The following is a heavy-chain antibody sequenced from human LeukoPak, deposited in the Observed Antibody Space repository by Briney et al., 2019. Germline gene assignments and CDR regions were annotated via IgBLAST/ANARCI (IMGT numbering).Heavy chain of an antibody. V-gene: IGHV4-59*12. J-gene: IGHJ5*02. CDR3: ARKYYYGSGFDP. D-gene: IGHD3-10*01. Sequence: SETLSLTCTVSGGSISSYYWSWIRQPPGKGLEWIGYIYYSGSTNYNPSLKSRVTISVDTPKNQFSLKLSSVSAADTAVYYCARKYYYGSGFDPWGQGTLVTVSS. CDR2: IYYSGST. CDR1: GGSISSYY.